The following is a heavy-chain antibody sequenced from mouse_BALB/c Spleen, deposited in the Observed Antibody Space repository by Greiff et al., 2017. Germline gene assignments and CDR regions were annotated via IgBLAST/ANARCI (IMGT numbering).Heavy chain of an antibody. CDR3: ARQNYDYDWYFDV. D-gene: IGHD2-4*01. CDR1: GFAFSSYD. CDR2: ISSGGGST. J-gene: IGHJ1*01. Sequence: EVHLVESGGGLVKPGGSLKLSCAASGFAFSSYDMSWVRQTPEKRLEWVAYISSGGGSTYYPDTVKGRFTISRDNAKNTLYLQMSSLKSEDTAMYYCARQNYDYDWYFDVWGAGTTVTVSS. V-gene: IGHV5-12-1*01.